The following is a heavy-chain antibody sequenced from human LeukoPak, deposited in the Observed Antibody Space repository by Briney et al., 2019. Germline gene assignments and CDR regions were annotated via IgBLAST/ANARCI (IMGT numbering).Heavy chain of an antibody. J-gene: IGHJ4*02. CDR3: ARDIYDSSGYGFDY. Sequence: SETLSLTCTVSGGSISSYYWSWIRQPPGKGLEWIGYIYYSGSTNYNPSLKSRVTISVDTSKNQFSLKLSSVTAADTAVHYCARDIYDSSGYGFDYWGQGTLVTVSS. V-gene: IGHV4-59*01. CDR2: IYYSGST. D-gene: IGHD3-22*01. CDR1: GGSISSYY.